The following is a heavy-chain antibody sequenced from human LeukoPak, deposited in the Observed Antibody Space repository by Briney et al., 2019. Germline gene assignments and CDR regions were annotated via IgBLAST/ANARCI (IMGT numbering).Heavy chain of an antibody. Sequence: SQTLSLTCAVSGGSISSGGYSWSWIRQPPGKGLEWIGYIYHSGSTYYNPSLKSRVTISVDRSKNQFSLKLSSVTAADTAVYYCARVVSGYCSGGSCYGEFFDYWGQGTLVTVSS. CDR2: IYHSGST. D-gene: IGHD2-15*01. CDR3: ARVVSGYCSGGSCYGEFFDY. CDR1: GGSISSGGYS. V-gene: IGHV4-30-2*01. J-gene: IGHJ4*02.